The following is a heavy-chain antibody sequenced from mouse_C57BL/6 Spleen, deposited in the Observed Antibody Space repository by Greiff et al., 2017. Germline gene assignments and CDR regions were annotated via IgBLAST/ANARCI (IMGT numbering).Heavy chain of an antibody. Sequence: EVQLQQSGPELVKPGASVKISCKASGYTFTDYYMNWVKQSHGKSLEWIGDINPNNGGTSYNQKFKGKATLTVDKSSSTAYMELRSLTSEDSAVYYCARWYYGSSWGAMGYWGQGTSVTVSS. J-gene: IGHJ4*01. V-gene: IGHV1-26*01. D-gene: IGHD1-1*01. CDR1: GYTFTDYY. CDR2: INPNNGGT. CDR3: ARWYYGSSWGAMGY.